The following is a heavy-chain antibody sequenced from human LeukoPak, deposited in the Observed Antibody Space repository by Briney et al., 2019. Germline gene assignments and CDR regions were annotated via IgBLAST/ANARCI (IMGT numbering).Heavy chain of an antibody. CDR2: LSSGDNT. D-gene: IGHD2-2*01. Sequence: GGSLRLSCAASGFSDNSYYMSWVRQAPGRGLEWVSALSSGDNTHYADSVNGRFTISRDNSKNTLYLQLNSLRAEDTAVYYCARRYCSTCPTGHAFDLWGQGTMVTVSS. V-gene: IGHV3-53*01. CDR3: ARRYCSTCPTGHAFDL. J-gene: IGHJ3*01. CDR1: GFSDNSYY.